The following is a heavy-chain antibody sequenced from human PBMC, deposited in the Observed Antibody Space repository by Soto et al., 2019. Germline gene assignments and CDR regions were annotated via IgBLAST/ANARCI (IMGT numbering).Heavy chain of an antibody. CDR1: GGSISSSSYY. CDR2: IYYSGST. D-gene: IGHD1-26*01. V-gene: IGHV4-39*01. J-gene: IGHJ4*02. CDR3: ARRPLWGGSYYFDY. Sequence: SETLSLTCTVSGGSISSSSYYWGWILQPPGKGLEWIGSIYYSGSTYYNPSLKSRVTISVDTSKNQFSLKLSSVTAADTAVYYCARRPLWGGSYYFDYWGQGTLVTVSS.